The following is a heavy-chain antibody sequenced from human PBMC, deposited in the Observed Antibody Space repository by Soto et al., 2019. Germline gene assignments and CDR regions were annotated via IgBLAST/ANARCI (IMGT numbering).Heavy chain of an antibody. V-gene: IGHV3-30-3*01. CDR1: GFTFSSFA. D-gene: IGHD3-9*01. CDR3: ANQIRYFDWFFPFDY. J-gene: IGHJ4*02. CDR2: ISYDGSNK. Sequence: GGSLRLSCAACGFTFSSFAMNWVRQAPGKGLEWVAVISYDGSNKYYADSVKGRFTISRDNSKNTVYLQMYSLKTEDTAVYYCANQIRYFDWFFPFDYWGPGALVTVS.